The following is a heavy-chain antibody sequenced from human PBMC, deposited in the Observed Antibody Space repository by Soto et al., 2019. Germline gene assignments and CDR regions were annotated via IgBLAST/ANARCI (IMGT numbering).Heavy chain of an antibody. V-gene: IGHV2-5*02. CDR2: IFWDDTK. CDR3: AHSKTWRFGY. Sequence: QITLKESGPTLVKPTQTLTLTCTFSGFSLSTSGMNVGWIRQPPGKALERLGLIFWDDTKHYSPSLKSRLTITKDTSKNQVVLTMTNMDPMDTATYYCAHSKTWRFGYWGQGTLVTVSS. D-gene: IGHD3-3*01. CDR1: GFSLSTSGMN. J-gene: IGHJ4*02.